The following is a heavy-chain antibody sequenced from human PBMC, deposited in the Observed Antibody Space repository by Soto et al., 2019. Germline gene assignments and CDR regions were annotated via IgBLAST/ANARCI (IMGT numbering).Heavy chain of an antibody. D-gene: IGHD3-10*01. CDR3: ARRERYYGSPGWFDP. V-gene: IGHV4-39*01. CDR2: VYYNENT. CDR1: GGSISSFTYY. J-gene: IGHJ5*02. Sequence: ETLSLTCTVSGGSISSFTYYWGWIRQPPGKGLEWIGTVYYNENTYYNPSLKGRVTISVDTAKNQFSLNLRSVTAADTAIYFCARRERYYGSPGWFDPWGQGTLVTVSS.